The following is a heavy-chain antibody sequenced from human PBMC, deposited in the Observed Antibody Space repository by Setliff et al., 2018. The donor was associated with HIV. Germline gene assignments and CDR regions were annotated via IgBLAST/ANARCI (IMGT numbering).Heavy chain of an antibody. D-gene: IGHD2-2*01. J-gene: IGHJ4*02. CDR2: THISGIT. V-gene: IGHV4-4*08. Sequence: PSETLSLTCTVSGASISTYYWSWIRQPPGKGLEWIGYTHISGITNYNPSLKSRLTISVDTSKTQFSLKLNSVTAADTAVYSCASVRGSTSRRFIDFWGQGTLVTVSS. CDR1: GASISTYY. CDR3: ASVRGSTSRRFIDF.